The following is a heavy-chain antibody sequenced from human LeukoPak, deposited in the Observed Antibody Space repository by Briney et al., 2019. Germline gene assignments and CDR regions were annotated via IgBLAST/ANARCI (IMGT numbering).Heavy chain of an antibody. Sequence: GESLKISCKGSGYSFTSYWIGWVRQMPGKGLEWMGIIYPGDSDTRYSPSFQGQVTISADKSISTAYLQWSSLKASDTAMYYCARHTSRSDTAIAPREAGMDVWGKGTTVTVSS. D-gene: IGHD5-18*01. CDR3: ARHTSRSDTAIAPREAGMDV. V-gene: IGHV5-51*01. CDR1: GYSFTSYW. CDR2: IYPGDSDT. J-gene: IGHJ6*04.